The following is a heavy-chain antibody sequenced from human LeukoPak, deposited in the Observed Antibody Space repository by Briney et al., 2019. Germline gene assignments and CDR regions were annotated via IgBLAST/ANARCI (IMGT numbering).Heavy chain of an antibody. D-gene: IGHD3-16*01. J-gene: IGHJ3*02. Sequence: SGGSLRLSCAASGFTFSSHWMHWVRQAPGKGLVWVSRINSDGSSTNYADSVKGRFTISRDNAKNTLYVQMNSVRVEDTAVYYCARGGFGRPNAFDIWGQGTMVTVSS. V-gene: IGHV3-74*01. CDR3: ARGGFGRPNAFDI. CDR1: GFTFSSHW. CDR2: INSDGSST.